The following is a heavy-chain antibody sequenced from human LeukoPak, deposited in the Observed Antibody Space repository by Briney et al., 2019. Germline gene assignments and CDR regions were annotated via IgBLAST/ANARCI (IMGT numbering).Heavy chain of an antibody. CDR3: ARDMMITFGDPSFDY. D-gene: IGHD3-16*01. Sequence: SVKVSCKTSGGTFSRYVISWVRQAPGQGLEWMGRIIPILGIANYAQKFQGRVTIIADKSTSTAYMELSSLRSEDTAVYYCARDMMITFGDPSFDYWGQGTLATVSS. CDR2: IIPILGIA. V-gene: IGHV1-69*04. CDR1: GGTFSRYV. J-gene: IGHJ4*02.